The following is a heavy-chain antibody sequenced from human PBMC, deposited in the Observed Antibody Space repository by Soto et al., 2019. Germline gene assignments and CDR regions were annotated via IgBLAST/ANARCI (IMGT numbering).Heavy chain of an antibody. CDR1: GFTFSSYD. CDR3: ARGSIAAAGGAFDI. V-gene: IGHV3-13*01. Sequence: EVQLVESGGGLVQPGGSLRLSCAASGFTFSSYDMHWVRQAPGKGLEWVSAIGTAGDTYYPGSVKGRFTISRENAKNSLYLQMNSLRAEDTAVYYCARGSIAAAGGAFDIWGQGTMVTVSS. D-gene: IGHD6-13*01. CDR2: IGTAGDT. J-gene: IGHJ3*02.